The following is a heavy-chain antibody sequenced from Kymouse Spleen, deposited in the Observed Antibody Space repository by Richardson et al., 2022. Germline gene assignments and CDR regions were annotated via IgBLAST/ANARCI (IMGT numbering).Heavy chain of an antibody. Sequence: QVQLVESGGGVVQPGRSLRLSCAASGFTFSSYGMHWVRQAPGKGLEWVAVIWYDGSNKYYADSVKGRFTISRDNSKNTLYLQMNSLRAEDTAVYYCARSYSSGFYYYYGMDVWGQGTTVTVSS. V-gene: IGHV3-33*01. J-gene: IGHJ6*02. CDR1: GFTFSSYG. CDR2: IWYDGSNK. CDR3: ARSYSSGFYYYYGMDV. D-gene: IGHD6-19*01.